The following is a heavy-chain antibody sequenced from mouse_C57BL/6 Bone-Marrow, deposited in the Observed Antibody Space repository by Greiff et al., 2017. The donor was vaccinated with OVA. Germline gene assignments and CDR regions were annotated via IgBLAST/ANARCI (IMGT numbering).Heavy chain of an antibody. CDR2: IWTGGGT. V-gene: IGHV2-9-1*01. J-gene: IGHJ1*03. Sequence: QVQLKESGPGLVAPSQSLSITCTASGFSLTSYAISWVRQPPGKGLEWLGVIWTGGGTNYNSALKSRLSISKDNSKSQVFLKMNSLQTDDTARYYCARNRIYYGNYGYFDVWGTGTTVTVSS. CDR3: ARNRIYYGNYGYFDV. CDR1: GFSLTSYA. D-gene: IGHD2-1*01.